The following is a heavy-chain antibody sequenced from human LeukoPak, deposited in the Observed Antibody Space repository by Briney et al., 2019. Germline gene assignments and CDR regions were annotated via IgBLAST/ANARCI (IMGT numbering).Heavy chain of an antibody. CDR2: INSDGSST. D-gene: IGHD1-26*01. J-gene: IGHJ4*02. V-gene: IGHV3-74*03. CDR3: ARAAVGAQVDF. Sequence: GGSLRLSCAASGITFSSYGMHWVRQAPGRGLVWVSRINSDGSSTKYADSVKGRFTIPRDNAKNTLYLQMNSLRAEDTGVYYCARAAVGAQVDFWGQGTLVTVSS. CDR1: GITFSSYG.